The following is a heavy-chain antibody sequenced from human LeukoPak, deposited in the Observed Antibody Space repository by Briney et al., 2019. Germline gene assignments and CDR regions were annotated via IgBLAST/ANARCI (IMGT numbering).Heavy chain of an antibody. J-gene: IGHJ6*03. V-gene: IGHV1-18*01. CDR2: ISPHNRNT. CDR1: GYTFTSYG. CDR3: ARVSNPAAYHYFIDV. Sequence: ASVRVSCKASGYTFTSYGINWVRQAPGQGLEWLGRISPHNRNTHSAQKFQGRVTMTTDISTITAYMELRSLRSDDTAVYYCARVSNPAAYHYFIDVWGKGTTVTVSS. D-gene: IGHD6-25*01.